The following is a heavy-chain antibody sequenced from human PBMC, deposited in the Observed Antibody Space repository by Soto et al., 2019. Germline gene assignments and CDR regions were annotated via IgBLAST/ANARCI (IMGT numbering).Heavy chain of an antibody. J-gene: IGHJ3*01. CDR2: ISWNSGSI. CDR3: AQDARAGLAAGLLAS. Sequence: EVQLVESGGGLVQPGRSLRLSCAASGFTFDDYAMHWVRQAPGKGLEWVSGISWNSGSIGYADSVKGRFTISRDNAKNPLYLQMNSLRAEDAALDYCAQDARAGLAAGLLASWGHARIVTASS. V-gene: IGHV3-9*01. D-gene: IGHD6-13*01. CDR1: GFTFDDYA.